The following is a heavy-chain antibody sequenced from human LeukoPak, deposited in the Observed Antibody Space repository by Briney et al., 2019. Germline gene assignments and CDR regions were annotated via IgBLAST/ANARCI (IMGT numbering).Heavy chain of an antibody. Sequence: SETLSLTCAVSGGSYRRQYWHWIRQFPGKGLEWIGEINHSGSTNYNPSLRSRVTISKDTSMNHFSLRLSSVTAADTAIYSCAPDLYSIICYDRGQGTLVTVSS. CDR1: GGSYRRQY. V-gene: IGHV4-34*01. CDR2: INHSGST. D-gene: IGHD2-2*01. J-gene: IGHJ4*02. CDR3: APDLYSIICYD.